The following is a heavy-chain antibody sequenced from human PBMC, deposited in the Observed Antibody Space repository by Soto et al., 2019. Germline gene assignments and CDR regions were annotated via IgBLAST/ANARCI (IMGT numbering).Heavy chain of an antibody. CDR2: ILHDGNNK. Sequence: QVQLVESGGGVVQPGRSLRLSCAASGFTFSNYIMHWVRQAPGKGLEWVAIILHDGNNKYYADSVKGRFTISRDNSKNTLYLQMKSLRTEDTAIYYCGRDDEGGSYCDLGYWGQGTLVTVSS. CDR1: GFTFSNYI. D-gene: IGHD3-10*01. CDR3: GRDDEGGSYCDLGY. V-gene: IGHV3-30-3*01. J-gene: IGHJ4*02.